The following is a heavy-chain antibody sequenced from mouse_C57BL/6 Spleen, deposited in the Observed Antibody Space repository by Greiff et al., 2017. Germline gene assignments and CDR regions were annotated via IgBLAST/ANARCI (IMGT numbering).Heavy chain of an antibody. J-gene: IGHJ1*03. CDR1: GFTFSSYG. D-gene: IGHD1-1*01. CDR3: ARQVDYGSSYGYFDV. CDR2: ISSGGSYT. Sequence: EVQLVESGGDLVKPGGSLKLSCAASGFTFSSYGMSWVRQTPDKRLEWVATISSGGSYTYYPDSVKGRFTISRDSAKNTLYLQMSSLKSEDTAMYYCARQVDYGSSYGYFDVWGTGTTVTVSS. V-gene: IGHV5-6*01.